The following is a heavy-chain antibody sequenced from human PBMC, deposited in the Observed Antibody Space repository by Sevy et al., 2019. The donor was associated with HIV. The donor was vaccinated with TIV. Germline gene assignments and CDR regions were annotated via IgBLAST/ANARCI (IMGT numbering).Heavy chain of an antibody. CDR1: GGSFSGYY. J-gene: IGHJ3*02. V-gene: IGHV4-34*01. D-gene: IGHD2-2*01. Sequence: SETLSLTCAVYGGSFSGYYWSWIRQPPGKGLEWVGEINHSGSTNYNPSLKSRVTISVDTSNNQFSLKLSSVTAADTAVYYCARHCSSSSCSRAFDIWGQGTMVTVSS. CDR3: ARHCSSSSCSRAFDI. CDR2: INHSGST.